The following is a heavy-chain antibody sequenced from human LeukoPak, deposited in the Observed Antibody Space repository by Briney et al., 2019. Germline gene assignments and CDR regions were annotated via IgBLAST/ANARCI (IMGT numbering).Heavy chain of an antibody. D-gene: IGHD6-13*01. V-gene: IGHV3-23*01. J-gene: IGHJ4*02. CDR2: ISGTVGST. CDR1: GFTPRSYV. CDR3: AKGVSSSWRGYFDY. Sequence: GGSLRLSCAASGFTPRSYVMSWVRQAPGKGLEWVSDISGTVGSTYYADSVKGRFTSSRDNSKNTLYLQINSLKVEDTAVYYCAKGVSSSWRGYFDYWGQGTLVTVSS.